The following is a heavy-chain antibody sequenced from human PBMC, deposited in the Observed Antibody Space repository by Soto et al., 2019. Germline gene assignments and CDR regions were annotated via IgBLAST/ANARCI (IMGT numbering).Heavy chain of an antibody. CDR3: ARHEEYDAFDI. CDR2: IYYSGST. V-gene: IGHV4-59*08. CDR1: GGSISSYY. J-gene: IGHJ3*02. Sequence: SETLSLTCTVSGGSISSYYWSWIRQPPGKGLEWIGYIYYSGSTNYNPSLKSRVTISVDTSKNQFSLKLSSVTAADTAVYYCARHEEYDAFDIWGQGTMVTVSS.